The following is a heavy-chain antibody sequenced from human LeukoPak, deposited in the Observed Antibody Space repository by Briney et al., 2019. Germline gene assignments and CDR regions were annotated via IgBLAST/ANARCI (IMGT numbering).Heavy chain of an antibody. CDR1: GGSFSGYY. J-gene: IGHJ3*02. CDR3: ARSLNHAFDI. CDR2: INHSGST. V-gene: IGHV4-34*01. Sequence: SETLSLTCAVYGGSFSGYYWSWIRQPPGKGLEWIGEINHSGSTNYNPSLQSRATISVDTSNNQFSLKLSSVTAADTAVYYCARSLNHAFDIWGQGTMVTVSS. D-gene: IGHD1-14*01.